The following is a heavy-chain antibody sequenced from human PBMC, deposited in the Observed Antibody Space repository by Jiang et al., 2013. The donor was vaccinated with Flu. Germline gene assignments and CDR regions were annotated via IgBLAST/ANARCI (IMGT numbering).Heavy chain of an antibody. Sequence: LLKPSETLSLTCTVSGGSISSSSYYWGWIRQPPGKGLEWIGSIYYSGSTYYNPSLKSRVTIFVDRSKNQFSLKVSSVTAADTAVYYCASQPMVRGVLTWFDPWGQGTLVTVSS. CDR1: GGSISSSSYY. CDR2: IYYSGST. J-gene: IGHJ5*02. CDR3: ASQPMVRGVLTWFDP. V-gene: IGHV4-39*01. D-gene: IGHD3-10*01.